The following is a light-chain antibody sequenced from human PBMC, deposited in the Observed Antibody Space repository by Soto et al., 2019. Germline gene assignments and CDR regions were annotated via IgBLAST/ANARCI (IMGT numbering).Light chain of an antibody. CDR3: QQYNNWPLT. Sequence: EIGMTQSPATLSVSPVERATLSCRASQSVSSNLAWYQQKPGQAPRLLIYGASTRATGIPARFSGSGSGTEFTLTISSLQSEDFAVYYCQQYNNWPLTFGGGTKVEIK. V-gene: IGKV3-15*01. CDR1: QSVSSN. J-gene: IGKJ4*01. CDR2: GAS.